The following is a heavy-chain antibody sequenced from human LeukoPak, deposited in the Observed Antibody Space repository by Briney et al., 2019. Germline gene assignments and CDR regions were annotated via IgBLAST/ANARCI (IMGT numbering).Heavy chain of an antibody. J-gene: IGHJ4*02. CDR3: LDPKYSSGPGY. CDR1: GFTFSGSA. CDR2: IRSKANSYAT. Sequence: GGSLRLSCAASGFTFSGSAMHWVRQASGKGLEWVGRIRSKANSYATAYAASVKGRFTISRDDSKNTAYLQMNSLKTEDTAVYYCLDPKYSSGPGYWGQGTLVTVSS. D-gene: IGHD6-19*01. V-gene: IGHV3-73*01.